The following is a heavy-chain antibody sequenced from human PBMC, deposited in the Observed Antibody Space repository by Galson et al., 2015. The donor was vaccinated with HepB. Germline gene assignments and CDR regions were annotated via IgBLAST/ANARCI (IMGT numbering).Heavy chain of an antibody. J-gene: IGHJ2*01. Sequence: SLRLSCAASGFMFGNYAMSWVRQAPGKGLEWVSLISSSGASTYYADSVKGRFTISRDNSKNTLYLQMSSLRAEDTAIYLSSLRAEDTAIYYCARGVAGRSDYWYFDLWGRGTLVTVSS. V-gene: IGHV3-23*01. CDR2: ISSSGAST. D-gene: IGHD6-6*01. CDR3: SLRAEDTAIYYCARGVAGRSDYWYFDL. CDR1: GFMFGNYA.